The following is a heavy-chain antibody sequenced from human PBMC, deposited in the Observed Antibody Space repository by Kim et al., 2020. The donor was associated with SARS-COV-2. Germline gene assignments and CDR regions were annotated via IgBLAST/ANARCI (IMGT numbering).Heavy chain of an antibody. CDR3: ARETRARGEI. CDR1: GGSFSGYY. D-gene: IGHD3-10*01. CDR2: INHSGST. V-gene: IGHV4-34*01. Sequence: SETLSLTCAVYGGSFSGYYWSWIRQPPGKGLEWIGEINHSGSTNYNPSLKSRVTISVDTSKNQFSLKLSSVTAADTAVYYCARETRARGEIWGQGAMVTVSS. J-gene: IGHJ3*02.